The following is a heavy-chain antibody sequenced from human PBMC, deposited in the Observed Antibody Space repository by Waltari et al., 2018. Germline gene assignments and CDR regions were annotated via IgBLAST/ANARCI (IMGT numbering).Heavy chain of an antibody. V-gene: IGHV3-23*04. J-gene: IGHJ6*03. Sequence: EVQLVESGGGLVHPGVSRRLSCVASGFTFSSYALYWVRQAPGKGLEWVSDITGNGASTEYADSVKGRFTISRDKSRNTLHLQMNSLRVEDTAVYYCAKDRQSSLSYYYYYMDDWGNGTAVTVSS. CDR3: AKDRQSSLSYYYYYMDD. CDR1: GFTFSSYA. CDR2: ITGNGAST.